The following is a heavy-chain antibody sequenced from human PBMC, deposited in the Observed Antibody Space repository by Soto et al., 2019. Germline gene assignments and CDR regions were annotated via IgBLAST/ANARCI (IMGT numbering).Heavy chain of an antibody. V-gene: IGHV1-8*01. Sequence: QVQLVQSGAEVKKPGASVKVSCKASGYTFTSYDINWVRQATGQGLEWMGWMNPNSGNTGYAQKFQGRVTMTRNTSISTAYMELSSLRSEDTAVYYCARVYDSSGMGELDTSFDYWGQGTLFTVSS. J-gene: IGHJ4*02. CDR2: MNPNSGNT. D-gene: IGHD3-22*01. CDR1: GYTFTSYD. CDR3: ARVYDSSGMGELDTSFDY.